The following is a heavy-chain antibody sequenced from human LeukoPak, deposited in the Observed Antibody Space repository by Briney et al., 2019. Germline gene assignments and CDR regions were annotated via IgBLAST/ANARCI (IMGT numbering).Heavy chain of an antibody. V-gene: IGHV5-51*01. Sequence: GESLKISCKGSGYSFTSYWIGWVRQMPGKGLEWMGIIYPGDSDTRYSPPFQGQVTISADKSISTAYLQWSSLKASDTAMYYCARRYYGSGSYYNWSDPWGQGTLVTVSS. J-gene: IGHJ5*02. CDR2: IYPGDSDT. CDR1: GYSFTSYW. CDR3: ARRYYGSGSYYNWSDP. D-gene: IGHD3-10*01.